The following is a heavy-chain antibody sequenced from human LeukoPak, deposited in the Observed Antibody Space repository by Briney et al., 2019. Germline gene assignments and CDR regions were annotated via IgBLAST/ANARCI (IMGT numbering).Heavy chain of an antibody. CDR3: AKARKDYGSSTSFDY. Sequence: GGSLRLSCAASGFTFSSYAMSWVRQAPGKGLEWVSAISGSGGSTYYADSVKGRFTISRDNSKNTLYLQMNSLRAEGTAVYYCAKARKDYGSSTSFDYWGQGTLVTVSS. CDR1: GFTFSSYA. CDR2: ISGSGGST. V-gene: IGHV3-23*01. J-gene: IGHJ4*02. D-gene: IGHD2-2*01.